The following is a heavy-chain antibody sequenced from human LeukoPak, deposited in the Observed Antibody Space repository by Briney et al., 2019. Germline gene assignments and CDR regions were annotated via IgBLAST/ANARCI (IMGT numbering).Heavy chain of an antibody. J-gene: IGHJ4*02. V-gene: IGHV4-39*07. D-gene: IGHD2-2*01. CDR3: ARRPYQLPTNWRFSYYFDY. CDR1: GDSFSSVTDY. CDR2: GDYSGGT. Sequence: SETLSLTCTVSGDSFSSVTDYWAWIRQPPGKGLEWIASGDYSGGTYYNPSPESRVTISVDTSKNQFSLKLSSVTAADTAVYYCARRPYQLPTNWRFSYYFDYWGQGTLVTVSS.